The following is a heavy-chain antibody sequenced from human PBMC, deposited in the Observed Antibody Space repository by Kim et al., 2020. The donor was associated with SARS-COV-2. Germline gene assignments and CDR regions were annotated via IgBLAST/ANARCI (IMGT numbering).Heavy chain of an antibody. J-gene: IGHJ3*02. CDR1: GFTFTNFW. CDR2: ISPDGSET. V-gene: IGHV3-74*01. D-gene: IGHD2-21*01. Sequence: GGSLRLSCAASGFTFTNFWMHWVRQAPGKGLAWVSRISPDGSETAYSDSVNGXFTISRDIAKNTLYLQMNSLTAEDXXVXXXARDGXLTIHSPGAFDIW. CDR3: ARDGXLTIHSPGAFDI.